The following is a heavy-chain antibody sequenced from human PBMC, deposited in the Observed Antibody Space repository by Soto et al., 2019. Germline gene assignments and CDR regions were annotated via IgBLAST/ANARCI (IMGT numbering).Heavy chain of an antibody. J-gene: IGHJ3*02. CDR3: ARGGAADFGAFDI. Sequence: EVQLVESGGGLVKPGGSLRLSCAASGFTFSSYSMNWVRQAPGKGLEWVSSISSSSSYIYYADSVKGRFTISRDNAKNSLYRQMNSLRAEDTAVYYCARGGAADFGAFDIWGQGTMVTVSS. CDR2: ISSSSSYI. D-gene: IGHD6-13*01. CDR1: GFTFSSYS. V-gene: IGHV3-21*01.